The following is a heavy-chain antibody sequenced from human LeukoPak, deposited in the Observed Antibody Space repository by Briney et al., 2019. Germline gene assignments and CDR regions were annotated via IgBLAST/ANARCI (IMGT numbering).Heavy chain of an antibody. D-gene: IGHD3/OR15-3a*01. CDR1: GGTFSSYT. V-gene: IGHV1-69*04. CDR3: ARDGQRDDAFDI. CDR2: IIPILGIA. J-gene: IGHJ3*02. Sequence: GSSVKVSCKASGGTFSSYTISWVRQAPGQGLEWMGRIIPILGIANYAQKFQGRVTITADKSTSTAYMELSSLRSEDTAVYYCARDGQRDDAFDIWGQGTMVTVSS.